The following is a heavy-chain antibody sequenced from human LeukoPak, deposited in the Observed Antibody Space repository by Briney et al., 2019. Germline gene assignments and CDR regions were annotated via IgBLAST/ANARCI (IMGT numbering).Heavy chain of an antibody. CDR1: VYTFTSYD. V-gene: IGHV1-8*01. CDR2: MNPNSGNT. D-gene: IGHD6-6*01. CDR3: ARMRIAARPGRYYYYYYMDV. J-gene: IGHJ6*03. Sequence: ASVKGSCKASVYTFTSYDINWVRQATGQGREWMGWMNPNSGNTGYAQKFQGRVTMTRNTSISTAYMELSSLRSEDTAVYYCARMRIAARPGRYYYYYYMDVWGKGTTVTVSS.